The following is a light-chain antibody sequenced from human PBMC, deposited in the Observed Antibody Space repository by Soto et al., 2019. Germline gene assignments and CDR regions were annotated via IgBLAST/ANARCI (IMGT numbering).Light chain of an antibody. CDR3: SSYTSSSTYV. CDR2: DVS. CDR1: SGDVGGYNY. J-gene: IGLJ1*01. V-gene: IGLV2-14*03. Sequence: QSVLTQPASVSGAPGQSIAISCTGTSGDVGGYNYVSWYQHHPGKAPKLMVYDVSNRPSGVSNRFSGSKSGNTASLTISGLQAEDEADYYCSSYTSSSTYVFGTGTKATVL.